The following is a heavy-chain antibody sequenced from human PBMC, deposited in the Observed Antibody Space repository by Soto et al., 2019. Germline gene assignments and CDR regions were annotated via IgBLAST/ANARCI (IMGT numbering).Heavy chain of an antibody. Sequence: EVQLVESGGGLVKPGGSLRLSCAASGFTFSSYSMSWVRQAPGKGLEWVSSISSSSSYIYYADSVKGRFTISRDNAKNSLYLQMNSLRAEDTAVYYCARDPRFYGSGSYGYYYYYGMDVWGQGTTVTVSS. CDR1: GFTFSSYS. D-gene: IGHD3-10*01. V-gene: IGHV3-21*01. J-gene: IGHJ6*02. CDR3: ARDPRFYGSGSYGYYYYYGMDV. CDR2: ISSSSSYI.